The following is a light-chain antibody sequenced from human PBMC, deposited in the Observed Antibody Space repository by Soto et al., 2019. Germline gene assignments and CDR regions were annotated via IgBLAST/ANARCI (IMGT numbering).Light chain of an antibody. CDR3: QQYGSSGT. V-gene: IGKV3-20*01. CDR2: GAS. CDR1: QSVSSSY. J-gene: IGKJ1*01. Sequence: EIVVTQSPATLSVSPGERVTLSCRASQSVSSSYLAWYQQKPGQAPRLLIYGASSRATGIPDRFTGSGSGTEFTLTISRLEPEDFAVYYCQQYGSSGTFGQGTKVDIK.